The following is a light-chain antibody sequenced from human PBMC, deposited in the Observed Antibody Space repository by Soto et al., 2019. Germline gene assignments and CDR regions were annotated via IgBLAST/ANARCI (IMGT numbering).Light chain of an antibody. CDR3: QQTYSTLIT. V-gene: IGKV1-39*01. J-gene: IGKJ5*01. CDR2: AAS. Sequence: DIQMTQSPSTLSASVGDRVTITCRASQSISSWLAWYQQKPGKAPNLLIYAASSLQSGVPSRFSGSGSGTDFTLTISSLQPEDSATYYCQQTYSTLITFGQGTRLEIK. CDR1: QSISSW.